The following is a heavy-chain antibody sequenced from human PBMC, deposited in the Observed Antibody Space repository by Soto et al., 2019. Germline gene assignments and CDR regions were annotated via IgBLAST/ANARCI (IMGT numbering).Heavy chain of an antibody. Sequence: QVQLVQSGAEVKKPGSSVKVSCKASGGTFSSYAISWVRQVPGQGLEWMGGIIPIFGTANYAQKFQGRVTITADKSTSTAYMELSSLRSEDTAVYYCARGLAARRNYYYYGMDVWGQGTTVTVSS. D-gene: IGHD6-6*01. CDR3: ARGLAARRNYYYYGMDV. V-gene: IGHV1-69*06. J-gene: IGHJ6*02. CDR1: GGTFSSYA. CDR2: IIPIFGTA.